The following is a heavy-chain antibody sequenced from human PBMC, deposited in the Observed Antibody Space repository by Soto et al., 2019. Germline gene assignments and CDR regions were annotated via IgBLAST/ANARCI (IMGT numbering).Heavy chain of an antibody. V-gene: IGHV3-23*01. J-gene: IGHJ6*02. D-gene: IGHD5-12*01. CDR2: ISGSGGST. CDR3: AKAKHRSGYDYIVYYYGMDV. CDR1: GFTFSSYA. Sequence: VQLLESGGGLVQPGGSLRLSCAASGFTFSSYAMSWVRQAPGKGLEWVSAISGSGGSTYYADSVKGRFTISRDNSKNTLYLQMNSLRAEDTAVYYCAKAKHRSGYDYIVYYYGMDVWGQGTTVTVSS.